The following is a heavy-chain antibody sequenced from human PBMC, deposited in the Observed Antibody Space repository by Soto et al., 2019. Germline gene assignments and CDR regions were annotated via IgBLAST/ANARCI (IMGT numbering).Heavy chain of an antibody. Sequence: QVQLVQSGAEVKKPGSSVKVSCKASGTTFSSYAISWVRQAPGQGLEWMGGIIPIFGTANYAQKFQGRVTITADESTSTAYMELISLRSEDTAVYYCARDRSTVVTSYFDYWGQGTLVTVSS. CDR3: ARDRSTVVTSYFDY. CDR2: IIPIFGTA. J-gene: IGHJ4*02. CDR1: GTTFSSYA. D-gene: IGHD2-15*01. V-gene: IGHV1-69*01.